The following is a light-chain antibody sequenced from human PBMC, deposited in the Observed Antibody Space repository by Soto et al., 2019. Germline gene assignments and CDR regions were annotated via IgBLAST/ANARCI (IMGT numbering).Light chain of an antibody. V-gene: IGKV3-15*01. CDR2: DAS. J-gene: IGKJ1*01. CDR1: QNIGRN. CDR3: PLYNNWPWT. Sequence: EKVMKHSVAALSVCPGERATLSCRASQNIGRNLAWYQQIPGQAPRLLFYDASTRATGIPARFSGSGSGTQFTLTISSLQSEDSALYCCPLYNNWPWTSAHGTKVDIK.